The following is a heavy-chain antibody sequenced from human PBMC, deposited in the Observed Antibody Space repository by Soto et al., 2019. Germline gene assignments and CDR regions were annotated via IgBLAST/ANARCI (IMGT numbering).Heavy chain of an antibody. D-gene: IGHD3-22*01. Sequence: SETLSLTCTVSGGSISSGGYYWSWIRHHPGKGLDCIGYIYYSGSTYYNPSLKSRVTISVDTSKNQFSLKLSSVTAADTAVYYCARGIRDYYDSSGTSHHYYFDYWGQGTLVTVSS. CDR2: IYYSGST. J-gene: IGHJ4*02. CDR1: GGSISSGGYY. CDR3: ARGIRDYYDSSGTSHHYYFDY. V-gene: IGHV4-31*03.